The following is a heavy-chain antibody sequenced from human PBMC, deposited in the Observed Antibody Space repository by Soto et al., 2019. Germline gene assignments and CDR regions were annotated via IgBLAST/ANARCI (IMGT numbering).Heavy chain of an antibody. CDR3: ARHTSGWFYFDY. CDR1: GGSISSYF. CDR2: IYYSGST. J-gene: IGHJ4*02. Sequence: SETLSLTCTVSGGSISSYFWSWIRQPPGKGLEWIGYIYYSGSTNYNPSLKSRVTISVDTSKNQFALKLSSVAAADTAVYYCARHTSGWFYFDYWGQGTLVTVSS. D-gene: IGHD6-19*01. V-gene: IGHV4-59*08.